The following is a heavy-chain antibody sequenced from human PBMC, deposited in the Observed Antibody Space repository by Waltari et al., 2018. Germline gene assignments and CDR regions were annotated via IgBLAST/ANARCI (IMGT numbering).Heavy chain of an antibody. CDR2: IYHSGST. J-gene: IGHJ4*02. Sequence: QVQLQESGPGLVKPSETLSLTCAVSGYSISSGYYWGWIRQPPGKGLEWIGSIYHSGSTYYNPSLKSRVTISVDTSKNQFSLKLSSVTAADTAVYYCARHSRLVAPFDYWGQGTLVTVSS. V-gene: IGHV4-38-2*01. CDR1: GYSISSGYY. D-gene: IGHD2-21*01. CDR3: ARHSRLVAPFDY.